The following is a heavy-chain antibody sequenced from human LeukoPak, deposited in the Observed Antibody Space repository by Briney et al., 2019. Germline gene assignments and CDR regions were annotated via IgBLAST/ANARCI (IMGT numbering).Heavy chain of an antibody. Sequence: SETLSLTCTVSGGSFSSYYWSWIRLPAGKGLEWIGRIYTSGSTNYNPSLKSRVTISVDTSKNQFSLKLSSVTAADTAVYYCARKELRSRSCDYWGQGTLVTVSS. V-gene: IGHV4-4*07. CDR1: GGSFSSYY. D-gene: IGHD6-6*01. J-gene: IGHJ4*02. CDR2: IYTSGST. CDR3: ARKELRSRSCDY.